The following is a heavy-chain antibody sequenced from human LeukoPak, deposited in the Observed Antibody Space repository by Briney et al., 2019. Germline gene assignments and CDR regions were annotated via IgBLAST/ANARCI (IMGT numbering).Heavy chain of an antibody. D-gene: IGHD1-26*01. CDR2: INHSGST. CDR1: GGSFSGYY. V-gene: IGHV4-34*01. J-gene: IGHJ4*02. Sequence: PSETLSLTCAVYGGSFSGYYWSWIRQPPGKGLEWIGEINHSGSTNYNPPLKSRVTISVDTSKNQFSLKLSSVTAADTAVYYCARVVGSWGQGTLVTVSS. CDR3: ARVVGS.